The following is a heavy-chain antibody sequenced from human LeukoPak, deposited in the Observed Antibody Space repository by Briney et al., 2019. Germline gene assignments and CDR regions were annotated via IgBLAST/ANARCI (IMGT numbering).Heavy chain of an antibody. J-gene: IGHJ4*02. CDR3: ARDPVEYSGSSYYFDY. V-gene: IGHV3-21*01. D-gene: IGHD5-12*01. CDR1: GFTFSSYS. Sequence: GGSLRLSCAASGFTFSSYSMNWVGQAPGKGLEWVSSISSSSSYIYYADSVKGRFTISRDNAKNSLYLQMNSLRAEDTAVYYCARDPVEYSGSSYYFDYWGQGTLVTVSS. CDR2: ISSSSSYI.